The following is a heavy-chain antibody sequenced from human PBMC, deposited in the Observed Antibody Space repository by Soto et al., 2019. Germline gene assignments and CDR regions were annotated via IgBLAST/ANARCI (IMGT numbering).Heavy chain of an antibody. Sequence: ASVKVSCKASGGTFSSYAISWVRQAPGQGLEWMGGIIPIFGTANYAQKFQGRVTITADESTSTAYMELSSLRSEDTAVYYCARALYYYDSSGPGAFDIWGQGTMVTVSS. CDR1: GGTFSSYA. J-gene: IGHJ3*02. CDR3: ARALYYYDSSGPGAFDI. V-gene: IGHV1-69*13. CDR2: IIPIFGTA. D-gene: IGHD3-22*01.